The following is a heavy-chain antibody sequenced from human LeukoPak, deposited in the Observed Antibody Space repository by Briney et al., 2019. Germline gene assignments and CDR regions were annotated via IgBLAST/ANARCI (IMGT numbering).Heavy chain of an antibody. V-gene: IGHV5-51*01. J-gene: IGHJ4*02. D-gene: IGHD2-2*01. CDR3: AREDCSSTRCDQGFDY. CDR2: IYPGDSDT. Sequence: GESLKISCKGSGYSFNSYWIGWVRQMPGKGLEWMGIIYPGDSDTKYSPSFQGQVTISADKSISTAYLQWSSLKASDTAMYYCAREDCSSTRCDQGFDYWGQGTLVTVSS. CDR1: GYSFNSYW.